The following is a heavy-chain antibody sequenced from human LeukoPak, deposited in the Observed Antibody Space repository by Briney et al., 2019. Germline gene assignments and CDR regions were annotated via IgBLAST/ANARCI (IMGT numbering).Heavy chain of an antibody. CDR1: GFTFSGYW. V-gene: IGHV3-7*01. CDR3: ARDDFWSGYPAYYYYYMDV. D-gene: IGHD3-3*01. CDR2: IKQDGSEK. J-gene: IGHJ6*03. Sequence: GGSLRLSCAASGFTFSGYWMSWVRQALGKGLEWVANIKQDGSEKYYVESVKGRFNISRDNAKNSLYLQMNSLRAEDTAVYYCARDDFWSGYPAYYYYYMDVWGKGTTVTVSS.